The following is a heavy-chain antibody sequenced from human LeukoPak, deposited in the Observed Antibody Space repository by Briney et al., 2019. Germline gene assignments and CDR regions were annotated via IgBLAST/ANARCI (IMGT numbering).Heavy chain of an antibody. CDR1: GYTFTSYA. D-gene: IGHD3-22*01. J-gene: IGHJ6*02. Sequence: ASVKVSCKASGYTFTSYAMHWVRQAPGQRLEWMGWINAGNGNTKYSQKFQGGVTITRDTSASTAYLELSSLRSEDTAVYYCARDQGYYYDSQNSYYGMDVWGQGTTVTVTS. CDR3: ARDQGYYYDSQNSYYGMDV. CDR2: INAGNGNT. V-gene: IGHV1-3*01.